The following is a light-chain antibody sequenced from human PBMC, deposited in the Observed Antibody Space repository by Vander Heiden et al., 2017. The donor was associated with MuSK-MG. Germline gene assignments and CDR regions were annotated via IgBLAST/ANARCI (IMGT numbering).Light chain of an antibody. CDR1: QSLLHNDGKTS. Sequence: DILMPETPLSLSVTPGQTAPNSCNARQSLLHNDGKTSLYWFLQTPGQSPKLLIYEVSNRFSGVPDRFTGSGSGTDFTLKSSRVETEDVGVYYCVLGSQILGFSFGPGTKVDIK. J-gene: IGKJ3*01. V-gene: IGKV2D-29*02. CDR3: VLGSQILGFS. CDR2: EVS.